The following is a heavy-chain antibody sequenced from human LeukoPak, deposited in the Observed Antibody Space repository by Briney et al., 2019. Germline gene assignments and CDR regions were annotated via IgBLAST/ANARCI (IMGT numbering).Heavy chain of an antibody. CDR2: ISSDGRTT. J-gene: IGHJ4*02. Sequence: GGSLRLSCAASGFTFSYNWMHWVRHAPGRGLVWVSRISSDGRTTHYADSVKGRFTISRDSAKNTLFLQMNDLRAEDTAVYYCLGYYSGSPNWGQGTLVTVSS. CDR1: GFTFSYNW. D-gene: IGHD3-10*01. V-gene: IGHV3-74*01. CDR3: LGYYSGSPN.